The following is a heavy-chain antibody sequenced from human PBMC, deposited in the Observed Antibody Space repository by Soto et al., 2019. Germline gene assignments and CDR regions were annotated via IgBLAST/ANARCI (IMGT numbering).Heavy chain of an antibody. CDR1: GGSFSNYA. D-gene: IGHD5-12*01. Sequence: QVQLVQSGAEVKKPGSSVKVSCKASGGSFSNYAISWVRQAPGQGLEWMGEFIPIFGSANYAEKFQDRVTITADESTSTAYMELSSLVSEDTAVYYCVRGLLDGYNYEEYIDFWGQGTLVSVSS. CDR3: VRGLLDGYNYEEYIDF. J-gene: IGHJ4*02. V-gene: IGHV1-69*12. CDR2: FIPIFGSA.